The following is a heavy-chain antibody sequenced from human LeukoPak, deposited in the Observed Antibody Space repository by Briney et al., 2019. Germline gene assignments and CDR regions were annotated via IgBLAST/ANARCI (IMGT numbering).Heavy chain of an antibody. CDR3: ARASVTYYYYYYMDV. J-gene: IGHJ6*03. Sequence: SETLSLTCTVSGGSISSSSYHWAWIRQPPGKGLEWIGSVYYSGSSHYNPSLKSRVTISVDTSKNQFSLKLSSVTAADTAVYYCARASVTYYYYYYMDVWGKGTTVTVSS. V-gene: IGHV4-39*07. CDR2: VYYSGSS. CDR1: GGSISSSSYH. D-gene: IGHD4-11*01.